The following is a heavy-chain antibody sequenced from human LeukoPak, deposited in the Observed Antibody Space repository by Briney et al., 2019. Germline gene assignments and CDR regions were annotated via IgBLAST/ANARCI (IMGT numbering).Heavy chain of an antibody. Sequence: GRSLRLSCAASGFSFSSYAMHWVRQAPGKGLEGVAVISYDGSNKYYADSVKGRFTISRDNSKNTLYLKMNSLRAEDTAVYYCARVRGDIVVVADPPYYYGMDVWGQGTTVTVSS. CDR3: ARVRGDIVVVADPPYYYGMDV. J-gene: IGHJ6*02. CDR2: ISYDGSNK. D-gene: IGHD2-15*01. CDR1: GFSFSSYA. V-gene: IGHV3-30-3*01.